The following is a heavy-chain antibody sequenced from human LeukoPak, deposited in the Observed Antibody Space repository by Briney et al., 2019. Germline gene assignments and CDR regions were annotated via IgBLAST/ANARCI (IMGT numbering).Heavy chain of an antibody. V-gene: IGHV4-30-4*01. J-gene: IGHJ4*02. D-gene: IGHD3-10*01. CDR2: IYYSGST. Sequence: SETLSLTCTVSGGSISSGDYYWSWIRQPPGKGLEWIGYIYYSGSTYYNPSLKSRVTISVDTSKNQFSLKLSSVTAADTAVYYCARVWFGMRGSQIDYWGQGTLVTVSS. CDR1: GGSISSGDYY. CDR3: ARVWFGMRGSQIDY.